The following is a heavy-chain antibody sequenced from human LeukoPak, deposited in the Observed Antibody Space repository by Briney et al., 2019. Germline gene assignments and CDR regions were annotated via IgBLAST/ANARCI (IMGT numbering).Heavy chain of an antibody. CDR3: ARLQLWYESKYFDY. D-gene: IGHD5-18*01. V-gene: IGHV1-18*01. Sequence: ASVKVSCKASGYTFTSYGISWVRQAPGQGLEWMGWISAYNGNTNYAQKLQGRVTMTTDTSTSTAYMELRSLRSDDTAVYYCARLQLWYESKYFDYWGQGILVTVSS. CDR1: GYTFTSYG. CDR2: ISAYNGNT. J-gene: IGHJ4*02.